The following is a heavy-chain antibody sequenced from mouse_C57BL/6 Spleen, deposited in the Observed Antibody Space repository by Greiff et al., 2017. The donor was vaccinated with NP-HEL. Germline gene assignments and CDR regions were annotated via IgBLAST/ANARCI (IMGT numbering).Heavy chain of an antibody. J-gene: IGHJ2*01. V-gene: IGHV7-3*01. CDR1: GFTFTDYY. CDR3: ARYSPVEGFDY. CDR2: IRNKANGYTT. Sequence: EVMLVESGGGLVQPGGSLSLSCAASGFTFTDYYMSWVRQPPGKALEWLGFIRNKANGYTTEYSASVKGRFTISRDNSQSILYLQMNALRAEDSATYYCARYSPVEGFDYWGQGTTLTVSS.